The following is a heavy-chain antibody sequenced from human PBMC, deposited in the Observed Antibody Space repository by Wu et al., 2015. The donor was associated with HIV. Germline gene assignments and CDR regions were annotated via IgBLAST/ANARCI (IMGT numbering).Heavy chain of an antibody. J-gene: IGHJ5*02. CDR2: MNPNSGDT. CDR1: GYTFTSYD. V-gene: IGHV1-8*01. CDR3: AKGGEYSSSWNNWFDP. Sequence: QVQLVQSGAEVKKPGASVKVSCKASGYTFTSYDINWVRQATGQGLEWMGWMNPNSGDTGYAQKFQGRVTMTRNISISTAYMELSSLRSEDTAVYYCAKGGEYSSSWNNWFDPWGQGTLVTVSS. D-gene: IGHD6-13*01.